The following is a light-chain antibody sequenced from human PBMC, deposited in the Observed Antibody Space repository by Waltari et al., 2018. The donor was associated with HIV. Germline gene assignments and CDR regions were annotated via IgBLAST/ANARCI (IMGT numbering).Light chain of an antibody. CDR1: SRDIGLYNY. V-gene: IGLV2-14*03. CDR3: SSYTANETLV. J-gene: IGLJ2*01. Sequence: HSALTQPASVSGSPGQSISISCTGTSRDIGLYNYVSWYQQYPGKAPQVLIYGVNSRPLGIFFRFSGSKSGNTASLTISGLQAEDEADYYCSSYTANETLVFGGGTKLTVL. CDR2: GVN.